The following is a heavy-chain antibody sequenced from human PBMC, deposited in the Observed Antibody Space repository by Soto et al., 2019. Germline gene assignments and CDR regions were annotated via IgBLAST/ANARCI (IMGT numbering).Heavy chain of an antibody. CDR1: GGAIGHYY. V-gene: IGHV4-59*01. J-gene: IGHJ4*02. Sequence: TSETLSLTCTVSGGAIGHYYWTWIRQPPGKGLEWIGNIYYDGSTYYSPSLKSRVTMSADTSKNQFSLKLNSVTAADTAVYYCARRSTYYYNSSGYSTDDWGQGTLVTVSS. CDR3: ARRSTYYYNSSGYSTDD. CDR2: IYYDGST. D-gene: IGHD3-22*01.